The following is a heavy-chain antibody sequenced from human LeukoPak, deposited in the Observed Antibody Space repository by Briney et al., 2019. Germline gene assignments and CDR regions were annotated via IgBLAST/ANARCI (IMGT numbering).Heavy chain of an antibody. CDR3: AREIDCSGGSCYHFDY. CDR2: ISVYNGNT. J-gene: IGHJ4*02. Sequence: ASVKVSCKASGYAFTNYAISWVRQAPGQGLEWMGWISVYNGNTNYAQKLQGRVTMTADTSTTTAYMELRSLRSDDTAVYYCAREIDCSGGSCYHFDYWGQGTLVTVSS. V-gene: IGHV1-18*01. CDR1: GYAFTNYA. D-gene: IGHD2-15*01.